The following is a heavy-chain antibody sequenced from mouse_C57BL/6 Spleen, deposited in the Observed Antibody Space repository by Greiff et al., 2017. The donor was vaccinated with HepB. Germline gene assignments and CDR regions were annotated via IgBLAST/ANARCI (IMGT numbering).Heavy chain of an antibody. V-gene: IGHV1-5*01. D-gene: IGHD1-1*01. J-gene: IGHJ1*03. CDR2: IYPGNSDT. CDR1: GYTFTSYW. Sequence: VQLQQSGAVLARPGASVKLSCKASGYTFTSYWMHWVKQRPGQGLEWIGAIYPGNSDTSYNQKFKGKAKLTAVTSASTAYMELSSLTTEDAAVSYCLSTVVATENWYFDVWGKGTTLTVSS. CDR3: LSTVVATENWYFDV.